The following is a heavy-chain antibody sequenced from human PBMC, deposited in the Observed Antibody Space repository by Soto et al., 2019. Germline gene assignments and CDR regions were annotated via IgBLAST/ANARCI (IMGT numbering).Heavy chain of an antibody. V-gene: IGHV1-69*01. CDR3: ARIGDRSWFDS. CDR2: IIPMFGTA. J-gene: IGHJ5*01. CDR1: GGTFSSSA. Sequence: QVQLVQSGAEAKKPGSSVKVSCKASGGTFSSSAISWLRQAPGQGLEWMGGIIPMFGTADNAQKFQGRVTITADDSTSTAYMELSSLRSEDTATYYCARIGDRSWFDSWGQGTLVTVSS. D-gene: IGHD2-15*01.